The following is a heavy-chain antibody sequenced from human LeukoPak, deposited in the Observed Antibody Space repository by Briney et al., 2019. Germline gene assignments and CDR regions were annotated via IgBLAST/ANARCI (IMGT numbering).Heavy chain of an antibody. CDR2: IYTSGST. CDR1: GYSISSDYF. J-gene: IGHJ3*02. CDR3: ARDPQWELLGGAFDI. D-gene: IGHD1-26*01. V-gene: IGHV4-4*07. Sequence: SETLSLTCSVSGYSISSDYFWGWIRQPAGKGLEWIGRIYTSGSTNYNPSLKSRVTMSVDTSKNQFSLKLSSATAADTAVYYCARDPQWELLGGAFDIWGQGTMATVSS.